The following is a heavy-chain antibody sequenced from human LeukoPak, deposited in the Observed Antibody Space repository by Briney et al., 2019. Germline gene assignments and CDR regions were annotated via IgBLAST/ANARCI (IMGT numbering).Heavy chain of an antibody. CDR3: ARTHCTSTSCYRTDY. J-gene: IGHJ4*02. CDR2: IWYDGSNK. CDR1: GSTFSSYG. V-gene: IGHV3-33*01. Sequence: GGSLRLSCAASGSTFSSYGMHWVRQAPGKGLEWVAVIWYDGSNKYYADSVKGRFTISRDNSENTLYLQMNSLRAEDTAVYFCARTHCTSTSCYRTDYWGQGTLVTVSS. D-gene: IGHD2-2*02.